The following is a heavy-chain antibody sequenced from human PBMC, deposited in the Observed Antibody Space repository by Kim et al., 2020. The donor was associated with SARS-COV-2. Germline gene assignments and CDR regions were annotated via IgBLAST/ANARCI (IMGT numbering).Heavy chain of an antibody. D-gene: IGHD6-19*01. CDR2: INHSGST. J-gene: IGHJ6*03. V-gene: IGHV4-34*01. CDR1: GGSFSGYY. Sequence: SETLSLTCAVYGGSFSGYYWSWIRQPPGKGLEWIGEINHSGSTNYNPSLKSRVTISVDTSKNQFSLKLSSVTAADTAVYYCSRGTRQWLSRPYYYYMDF. CDR3: SRGTRQWLSRPYYYYMDF.